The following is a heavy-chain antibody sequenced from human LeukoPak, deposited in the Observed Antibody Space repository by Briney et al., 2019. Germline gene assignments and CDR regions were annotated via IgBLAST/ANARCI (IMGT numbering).Heavy chain of an antibody. Sequence: AASVKVSCKASGYTFTSYDINWVRQATGQGLEWMGWMNPNSGNTGYAQKFQGRVTMTRNTSISTAYMELSSLRSEDTAVYYCAREVATDYYYYYGMDVWGQGTTVTVPS. V-gene: IGHV1-8*01. CDR1: GYTFTSYD. CDR2: MNPNSGNT. D-gene: IGHD5-12*01. CDR3: AREVATDYYYYYGMDV. J-gene: IGHJ6*02.